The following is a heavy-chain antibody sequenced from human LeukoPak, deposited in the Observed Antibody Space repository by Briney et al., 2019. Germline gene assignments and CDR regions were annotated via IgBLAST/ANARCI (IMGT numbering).Heavy chain of an antibody. CDR1: GGSISSSNSY. D-gene: IGHD1-26*01. J-gene: IGHJ5*02. CDR2: LYYGGNS. V-gene: IGHV4-39*07. CDR3: ARDGGSGSFSGWFDP. Sequence: SETLSLTCTVSGGSISSSNSYRGWIRQPPGKGLEWIGSLYYGGNSYYNPSLKSRVTISADTPKNQFSPKLTSVTAADTAVYYCARDGGSGSFSGWFDPWGQGTLVTVSS.